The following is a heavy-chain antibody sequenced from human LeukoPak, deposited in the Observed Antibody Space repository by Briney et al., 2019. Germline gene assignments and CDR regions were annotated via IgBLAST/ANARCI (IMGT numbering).Heavy chain of an antibody. CDR1: GFTVSFNY. J-gene: IGHJ6*03. CDR3: ARAQWRTYSYYYMDV. Sequence: GGSLRLSCAASGFTVSFNYMSWVRQAPGEGLEWVSVIYNGGSTYYADSVKGRFTISRDDSKNTLYLQMNSLRAEDTAIYYCARAQWRTYSYYYMDVWGKGTTVTVSS. D-gene: IGHD6-19*01. V-gene: IGHV3-53*01. CDR2: IYNGGST.